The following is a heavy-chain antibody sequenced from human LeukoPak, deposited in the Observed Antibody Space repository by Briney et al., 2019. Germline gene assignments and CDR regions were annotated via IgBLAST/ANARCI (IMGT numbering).Heavy chain of an antibody. J-gene: IGHJ4*02. V-gene: IGHV4-39*01. D-gene: IGHD4-23*01. CDR1: GGSISSSSYY. CDR3: VYDYGGNSGVFDY. CDR2: IYYSGST. Sequence: SETLSLTCTVSGGSISSSSYYWGWIRQPPGKGLEWIGSIYYSGSTYYNPSLKSRVTISVDTSKNQFSLKLNSVTAADTAVYYCVYDYGGNSGVFDYWGQGTLVTVSS.